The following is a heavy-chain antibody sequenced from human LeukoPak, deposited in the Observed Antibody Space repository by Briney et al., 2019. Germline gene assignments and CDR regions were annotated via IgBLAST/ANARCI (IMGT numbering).Heavy chain of an antibody. Sequence: PSETLSLTCTVSGGSISSINYYWGWIRQSPGKGLEWIGSIYYSGSTYYNPSLKSRVTMSVDTSKNQLSLNLASVTAADTALYYCARHQRSTGSYGMDVWGQGTTVTVSS. CDR2: IYYSGST. CDR1: GGSISSINYY. D-gene: IGHD2-8*02. CDR3: ARHQRSTGSYGMDV. J-gene: IGHJ6*02. V-gene: IGHV4-39*01.